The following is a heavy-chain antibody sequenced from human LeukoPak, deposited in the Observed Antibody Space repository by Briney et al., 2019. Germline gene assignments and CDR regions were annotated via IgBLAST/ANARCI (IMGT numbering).Heavy chain of an antibody. CDR3: AREYSSSSGRAFDI. D-gene: IGHD6-6*01. CDR2: ISSSASTI. J-gene: IGHJ3*02. CDR1: GFTFSSYS. Sequence: TGGSLRLSCAASGFTFSSYSMNWVRQAPGKGLEWLSHISSSASTIYYGDSVRGRATISRDNAKNSLYLQMNSLRAEDTAVYYCAREYSSSSGRAFDIWGQGTMVTVSS. V-gene: IGHV3-48*01.